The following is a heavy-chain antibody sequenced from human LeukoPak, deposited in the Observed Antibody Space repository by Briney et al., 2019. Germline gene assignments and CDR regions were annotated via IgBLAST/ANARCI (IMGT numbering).Heavy chain of an antibody. CDR3: ARIPGSSGGAADY. CDR1: GFTFSRYA. Sequence: GRSPRLSCAGSGFTFSRYAIHWVRQTPGKGLEWVEDISYNGRHKYYADSVKRRFTSSRDNSKNTLYLQMNSLRPEDTAVYYCARIPGSSGGAADYCGQGNLVTVSS. V-gene: IGHV3-30*04. J-gene: IGHJ4*02. D-gene: IGHD6-19*01. CDR2: ISYNGRHK.